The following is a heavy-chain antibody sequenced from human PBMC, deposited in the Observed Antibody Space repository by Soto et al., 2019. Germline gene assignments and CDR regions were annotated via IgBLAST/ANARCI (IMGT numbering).Heavy chain of an antibody. CDR2: IITCFGAA. J-gene: IGHJ6*02. CDR3: ARGGKERFRGSGMDV. Sequence: QVQLVQSGAEVRKPGSSVRVACKASGDKFSTYAINWVRQVPGQRLEWRGGIITCFGAAMYAQKFQGRVTITADESATTAYMELSSLRSEDTAGYYCARGGKERFRGSGMDVWGQGTTVTVSS. V-gene: IGHV1-69*01. CDR1: GDKFSTYA. D-gene: IGHD1-1*01.